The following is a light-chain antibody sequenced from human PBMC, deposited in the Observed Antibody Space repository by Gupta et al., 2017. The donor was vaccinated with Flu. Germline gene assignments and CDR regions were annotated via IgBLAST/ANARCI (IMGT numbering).Light chain of an antibody. CDR2: GKN. J-gene: IGLJ3*02. CDR1: SLRSYY. CDR3: NSRDSSGNPL. Sequence: SSELTQDPAVSVALGQTVRITCQGDSLRSYYASWYQQKPGQAPVLVIYGKNNRPSGLPDRFSGSSSGNTASLTITGAQAEDDADYYCNSRDSSGNPLFGGGTKLTVL. V-gene: IGLV3-19*01.